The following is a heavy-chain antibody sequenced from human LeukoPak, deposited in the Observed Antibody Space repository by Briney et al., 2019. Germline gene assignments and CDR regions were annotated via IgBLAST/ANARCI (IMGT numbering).Heavy chain of an antibody. CDR1: GFTFSSYA. CDR2: ISSNGGST. D-gene: IGHD6-19*01. CDR3: ARSAYSSGWYWRAFDI. J-gene: IGHJ3*02. V-gene: IGHV3-64*01. Sequence: GGSLRLSCAASGFTFSSYAMHWIRQAPGKGLEYVSAISSNGGSTYYANSVKGRFTISRDNSKNTLYLQMGSLRAEDMAVYYCARSAYSSGWYWRAFDIWGQGTMVTVSS.